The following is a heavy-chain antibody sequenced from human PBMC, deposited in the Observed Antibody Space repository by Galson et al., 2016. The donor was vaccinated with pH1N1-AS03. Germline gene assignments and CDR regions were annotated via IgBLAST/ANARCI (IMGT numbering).Heavy chain of an antibody. J-gene: IGHJ3*01. CDR2: IDPVNSYV. D-gene: IGHD4-11*01. CDR1: GYTFTHHW. V-gene: IGHV5-10-1*01. Sequence: QSGAEVKKPGESLRISCKTSGYTFTHHWVNWVRHVPGRGLEWMARIDPVNSYVDYSPSFQGHVSFSVDRSTATAYLLWTSLRDSNTALYYCARIMGYEKDAFGYYSSIEALDVWGQGTMVTVSS. CDR3: ARIMGYEKDAFGYYSSIEALDV.